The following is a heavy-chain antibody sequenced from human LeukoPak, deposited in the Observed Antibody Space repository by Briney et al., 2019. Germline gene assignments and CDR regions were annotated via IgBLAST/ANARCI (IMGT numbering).Heavy chain of an antibody. CDR2: ITNDGSST. Sequence: PGGSLRLSCAASGLTFSSHWMHWVRQAPGKGLVWVSRITNDGSSTTYADSVKGRFAISRDNAKNTLYLQMNSLRAEDTAVYYCARRVVVPAAPYYFDYWGQGTLVTVSS. CDR3: ARRVVVPAAPYYFDY. CDR1: GLTFSSHW. J-gene: IGHJ4*02. D-gene: IGHD2-2*01. V-gene: IGHV3-74*01.